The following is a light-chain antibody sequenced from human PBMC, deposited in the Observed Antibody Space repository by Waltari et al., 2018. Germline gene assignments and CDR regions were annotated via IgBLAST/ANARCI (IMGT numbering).Light chain of an antibody. CDR3: SSYTSSSTLEV. J-gene: IGLJ2*01. Sequence: LPQPASVSGSPGQSITISCTGTSSDVGGYNYVSWYQQHPGKDPKLMIYEVSNRPLGVSNRFSGSKSGNTASLPISGLQAEDDADYYCSSYTSSSTLEVFGGGTKLTVL. CDR2: EVS. CDR1: SSDVGGYNY. V-gene: IGLV2-14*01.